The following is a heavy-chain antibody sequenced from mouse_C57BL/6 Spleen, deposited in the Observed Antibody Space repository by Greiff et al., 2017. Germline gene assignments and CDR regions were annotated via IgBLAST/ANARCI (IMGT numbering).Heavy chain of an antibody. CDR2: IYPGSGST. V-gene: IGHV1-55*01. Sequence: QVHVKQPGAELVKPGASVKMSCKASGYTFTSYWITWVKQRPGQGLEWIGDIYPGSGSTNYNEKFKSKATLTVDTSSSTAYMQLSSLTSEDSAVYYCARGDYDGWFAYWGQGTLVTVSA. CDR1: GYTFTSYW. D-gene: IGHD2-4*01. J-gene: IGHJ3*01. CDR3: ARGDYDGWFAY.